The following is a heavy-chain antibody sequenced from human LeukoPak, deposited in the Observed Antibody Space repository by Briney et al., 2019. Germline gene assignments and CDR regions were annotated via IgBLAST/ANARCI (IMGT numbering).Heavy chain of an antibody. CDR1: GYSLTSYW. CDR2: IYPGDSDT. CDR3: ARQGWDRHLPGYYYYYMDV. V-gene: IGHV5-51*01. J-gene: IGHJ6*03. Sequence: GESLKISCKGSGYSLTSYWIGWVRQMPGKGLEWMGIIYPGDSDTRYSPSFQGQVTISADKSISTAYLQWSSLKASDTAMYYSARQGWDRHLPGYYYYYMDVWGKGTTVTVSS. D-gene: IGHD1-26*01.